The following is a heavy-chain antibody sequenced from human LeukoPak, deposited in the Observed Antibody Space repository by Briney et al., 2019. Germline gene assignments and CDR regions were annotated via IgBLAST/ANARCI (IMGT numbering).Heavy chain of an antibody. CDR2: ISYDGSNK. V-gene: IGHV3-30-3*01. D-gene: IGHD5-24*01. CDR1: GFTFSSYA. J-gene: IGHJ4*02. Sequence: PGRSLRLSCAASGFTFSSYAMHWVRQAPGKGLEWVAVISYDGSNKYYADSVKGRFTISRDNSKNTLYLQMNSLRAEDTAVYYCAKDWERWLQFMGDYWGQGTLVTVSS. CDR3: AKDWERWLQFMGDY.